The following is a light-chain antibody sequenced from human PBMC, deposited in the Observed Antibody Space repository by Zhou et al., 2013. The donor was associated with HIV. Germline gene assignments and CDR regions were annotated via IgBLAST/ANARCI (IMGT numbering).Light chain of an antibody. CDR1: QNISSW. V-gene: IGKV1-5*03. Sequence: DIQMTQSPSTLSAYVGDRVTITCRASQNISSWLAWYQQKPGKVPELLIYKASSLETGVPVRFSGSRSGTDFTLTITTLEPEDSAVYFCQQRHMWPLTFGGGTKVEIK. J-gene: IGKJ4*01. CDR3: QQRHMWPLT. CDR2: KAS.